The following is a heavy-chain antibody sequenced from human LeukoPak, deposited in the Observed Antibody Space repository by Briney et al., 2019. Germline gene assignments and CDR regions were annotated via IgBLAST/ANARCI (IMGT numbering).Heavy chain of an antibody. CDR2: ISGSGDST. Sequence: GGSLRLSCAASGFTFSSYGMSWVRQAPGKGLEWVSAISGSGDSTYYADSVKGRFTISRDNSKNTLYLQMNSLRAENTAVYYCAKVGYYNDSSGYYLDYFDYWGQGTLVTVSS. CDR3: AKVGYYNDSSGYYLDYFDY. V-gene: IGHV3-23*01. CDR1: GFTFSSYG. J-gene: IGHJ4*02. D-gene: IGHD3-22*01.